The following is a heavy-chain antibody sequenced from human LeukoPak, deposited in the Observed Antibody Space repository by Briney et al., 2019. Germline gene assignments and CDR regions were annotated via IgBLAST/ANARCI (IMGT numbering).Heavy chain of an antibody. D-gene: IGHD2-2*01. CDR1: GFTYSSYA. V-gene: IGHV3-23*01. J-gene: IGHJ4*02. CDR2: ISGSGGST. Sequence: PGGSLRLSCAASGFTYSSYAMSWVRQAPGKGLEWVSAISGSGGSTYYADSVKGRFTISRDNSKNTLYLQMNSLRAEDTAVYYCAKDCSIIVVVPADTDYWGQGTLVTVSS. CDR3: AKDCSIIVVVPADTDY.